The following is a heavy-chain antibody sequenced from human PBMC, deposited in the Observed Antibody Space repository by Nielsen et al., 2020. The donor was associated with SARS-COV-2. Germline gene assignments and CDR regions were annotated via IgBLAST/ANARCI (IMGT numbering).Heavy chain of an antibody. Sequence: GESLKISCAASGFTFSSYAMHWVRQAPGKGLEWVAVISYDGSNKYYADSVKGRFTISRDNSKNTLYLQMNSLRAEDTAVYYCAKVRGDTAMFVGRGNWFDPWGQGTLVTVSS. D-gene: IGHD5-18*01. CDR1: GFTFSSYA. V-gene: IGHV3-30-3*01. J-gene: IGHJ5*02. CDR3: AKVRGDTAMFVGRGNWFDP. CDR2: ISYDGSNK.